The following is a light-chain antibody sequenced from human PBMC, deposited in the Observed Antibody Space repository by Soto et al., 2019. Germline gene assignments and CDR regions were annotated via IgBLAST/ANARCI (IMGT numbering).Light chain of an antibody. CDR3: SSYTSSSTLV. CDR2: EVS. CDR1: SSDVGGYNY. J-gene: IGLJ2*01. Sequence: QSALTQPASVSGSPGQSITISCTGTSSDVGGYNYVSWYQQYPGKAPKLIIHEVSNRPSGVSNRFSGSKSGNTASLTISGLQPEDEGDYYCSSYTSSSTLVFGGGTKLTVL. V-gene: IGLV2-14*01.